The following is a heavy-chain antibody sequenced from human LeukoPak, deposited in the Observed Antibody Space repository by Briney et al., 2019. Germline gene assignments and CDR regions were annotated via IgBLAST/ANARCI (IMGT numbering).Heavy chain of an antibody. J-gene: IGHJ4*02. Sequence: SETLSLTCTVSGYSISSGYYWGWIRQPPGKGLEWIGSIYYSGSTYYNPSLKSRVTISVDTSKNQFSLKLSSVTAADTAVYYCARYTVTTYYFDYWGQGTLVTVSS. CDR1: GYSISSGYY. CDR2: IYYSGST. CDR3: ARYTVTTYYFDY. D-gene: IGHD4-17*01. V-gene: IGHV4-38-2*02.